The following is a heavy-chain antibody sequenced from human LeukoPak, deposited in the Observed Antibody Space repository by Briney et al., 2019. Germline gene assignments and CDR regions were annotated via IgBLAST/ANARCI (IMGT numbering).Heavy chain of an antibody. CDR1: GFTFSSYA. V-gene: IGHV3-30-3*01. Sequence: GGSLRLSCAASGFTFSSYAMHWVRQAPGKGLERVAVISYDGSNKYYADSVKGRFTISRDNSKNTLYLQMNSLRVEDTAVYYCARTSVDCLDCWGQGTLVTVSS. CDR2: ISYDGSNK. J-gene: IGHJ4*02. D-gene: IGHD2-21*02. CDR3: ARTSVDCLDC.